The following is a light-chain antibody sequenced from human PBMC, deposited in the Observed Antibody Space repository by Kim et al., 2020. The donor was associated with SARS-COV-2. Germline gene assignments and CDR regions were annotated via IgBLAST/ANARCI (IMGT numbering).Light chain of an antibody. J-gene: IGLJ1*01. CDR2: DVS. CDR3: CSYAGSYTGV. CDR1: SSDVGGYNY. V-gene: IGLV2-11*01. Sequence: GQSVTISCTGTSSDVGGYNYVSWYQQHPGKAPQLMIYDVSKRPSGVPDRFSGSKSGNTASLTISGLQAEDEADYYCCSYAGSYTGVFGTGTKVTVL.